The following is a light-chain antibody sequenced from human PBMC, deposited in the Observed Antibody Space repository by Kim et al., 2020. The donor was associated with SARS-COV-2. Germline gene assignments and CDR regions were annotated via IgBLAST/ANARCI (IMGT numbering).Light chain of an antibody. CDR3: SSYASSNTLV. CDR1: SSDVGGYNY. V-gene: IGLV2-14*03. Sequence: LSQPASVSGSPGQSITISCTGTSSDVGGYNYVSWYQQHPGKAPKLMIYDVSNRPSGVSNRFSGSKSDNTASLTISGLQAEDEADYYCSSYASSNTLVFGGGTKLAVL. CDR2: DVS. J-gene: IGLJ3*02.